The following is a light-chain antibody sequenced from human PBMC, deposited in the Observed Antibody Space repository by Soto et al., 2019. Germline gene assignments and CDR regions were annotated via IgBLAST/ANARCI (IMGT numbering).Light chain of an antibody. J-gene: IGLJ1*01. CDR1: SSDIGGSNY. V-gene: IGLV2-14*01. CDR3: TSHTSSSTLYV. Sequence: QSVLTQPASVSGSPGQSITISCTGTSSDIGGSNYVSWYQQHPDKAPKVMIYEVSNRPSGVSNRFSGSKSGNTASLTISGLQAEDEADYYCTSHTSSSTLYVFGTGTKVTVL. CDR2: EVS.